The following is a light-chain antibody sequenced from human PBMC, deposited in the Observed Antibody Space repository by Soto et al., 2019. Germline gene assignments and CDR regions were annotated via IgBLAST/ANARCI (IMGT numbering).Light chain of an antibody. V-gene: IGLV2-14*01. CDR2: EVS. CDR3: SSYRSTSAPCV. CDR1: SSDVGTYNF. J-gene: IGLJ3*02. Sequence: QSALTQPASVSGSPGQSSTISCTGTSSDVGTYNFVSWYQQHPGKAPKLMIYEVSSRPSGVSTRFSGSKSGNTASLTISGLQSEDEADYYCSSYRSTSAPCVFGGGTPVTVL.